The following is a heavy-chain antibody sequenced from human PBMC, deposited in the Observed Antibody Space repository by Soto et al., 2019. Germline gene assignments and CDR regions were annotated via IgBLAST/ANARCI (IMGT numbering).Heavy chain of an antibody. CDR2: IIPIFGTA. CDR1: GGTFSSYA. V-gene: IGHV1-69*01. D-gene: IGHD2-15*01. J-gene: IGHJ6*02. CDR3: ARGSTSSLFRYYYGMDV. Sequence: QVQLVQSGAEVKKPGSSVKVSCKASGGTFSSYAISWVRQAPGQGLEWMGGIIPIFGTANYAQKFQGRVTITADESTSTAYMELSSLRSEHTAVYYCARGSTSSLFRYYYGMDVWGQGTTVTVSS.